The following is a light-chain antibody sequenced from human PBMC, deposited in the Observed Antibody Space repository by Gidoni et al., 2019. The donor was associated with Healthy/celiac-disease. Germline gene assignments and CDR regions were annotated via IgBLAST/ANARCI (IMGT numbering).Light chain of an antibody. CDR3: QQYGSSRWT. V-gene: IGKV3-20*01. CDR1: RSVSSSY. J-gene: IGKJ1*01. CDR2: GAS. Sequence: EIVLTQSPGTLSLSPGERATLSCRASRSVSSSYLAWYQQKPGQAPRLLTYGASSRATGIPDRFSGSGSGTDFTLTISRLEPEDFAVYYCQQYGSSRWTFGQGTKVEIK.